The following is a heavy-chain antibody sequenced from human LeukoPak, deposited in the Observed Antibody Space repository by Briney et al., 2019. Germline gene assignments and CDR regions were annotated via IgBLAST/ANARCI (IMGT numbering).Heavy chain of an antibody. CDR1: GGSISGYY. CDR2: IFYSGST. J-gene: IGHJ3*02. Sequence: SSETLSLTCTVSGGSISGYYWGWIRQPPGEGLEWVGYIFYSGSTNYNPSLKSRVTISVDTSKNQFSLELRFVTAADTAVYYCVRHPIRGVATADAFDIWGQGTMVTVSS. D-gene: IGHD3-10*01. V-gene: IGHV4-59*08. CDR3: VRHPIRGVATADAFDI.